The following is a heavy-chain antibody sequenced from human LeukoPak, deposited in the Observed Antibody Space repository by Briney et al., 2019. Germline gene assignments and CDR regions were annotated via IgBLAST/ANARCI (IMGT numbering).Heavy chain of an antibody. J-gene: IGHJ4*02. D-gene: IGHD2-15*01. CDR1: GYTFTIYG. V-gene: IGHV1-18*01. CDR2: ISAYGNT. CDR3: ARGIIGYYFDY. Sequence: ASVKVSCKTSGYTFTIYGISWVRQAPGQGLEWMGLISAYGNTNYAQNLQGRVTMTTDTSTSTAYMELRSLRSDDTAVYYCARGIIGYYFDYWGQGTLVTVSA.